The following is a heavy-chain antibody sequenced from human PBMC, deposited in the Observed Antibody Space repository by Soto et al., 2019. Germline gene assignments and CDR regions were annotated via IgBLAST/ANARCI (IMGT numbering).Heavy chain of an antibody. J-gene: IGHJ2*01. CDR3: AKYYGDFWYFDL. D-gene: IGHD4-17*01. CDR2: ISGSGGST. V-gene: IGHV3-23*01. Sequence: EVQLLESGGGLVQPGGSLRLSCAASGFTFINYAMSWVRQAPGKGLEWVSAISGSGGSTYYAESVKGRFTISRDNSKNTLYLQMNSLRTDDKAVYYCAKYYGDFWYFDLWGRGTLVTVSS. CDR1: GFTFINYA.